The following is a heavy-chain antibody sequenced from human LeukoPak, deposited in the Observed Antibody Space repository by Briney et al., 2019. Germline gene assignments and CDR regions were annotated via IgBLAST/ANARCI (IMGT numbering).Heavy chain of an antibody. V-gene: IGHV4-4*07. CDR1: GGSMSTYY. D-gene: IGHD2-15*01. CDR3: ARVVVCSGGSCFDY. Sequence: SETLSLTCTISGGSMSTYYWSWIRHPAGKGLEWIGHIYNSGSTNYNPSLKSRVTMSVDTSKNQFSLKLSSVTAADTAVYYCARVVVCSGGSCFDYWGQGTLVTVSS. J-gene: IGHJ4*02. CDR2: IYNSGST.